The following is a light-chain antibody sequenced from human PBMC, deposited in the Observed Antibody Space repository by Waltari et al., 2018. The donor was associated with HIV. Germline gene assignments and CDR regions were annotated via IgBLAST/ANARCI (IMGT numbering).Light chain of an antibody. V-gene: IGLV2-23*02. J-gene: IGLJ1*01. CDR3: CSYAGSSSDV. Sequence: QSALTQPASVSGSPGQSITISCTGTSSDVGSYNLVSWYQKHPGKAPKLMIYEVNKRPSGFTNRFAGTKSINTSSLTISVLQAEDDADYYCCSYAGSSSDVFGSGTKVTVL. CDR2: EVN. CDR1: SSDVGSYNL.